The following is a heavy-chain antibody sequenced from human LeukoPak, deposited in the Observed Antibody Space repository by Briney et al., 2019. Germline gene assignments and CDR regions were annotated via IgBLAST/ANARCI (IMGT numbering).Heavy chain of an antibody. Sequence: IPSETLSLTCTVSGGSISSNYWSWIRQPPGKGLEWIGYINTSGSTNYNPSLKSRVSISLDTSRNQFSLKLTSVTAADTAVYYCARRGNWGFFDYWGQGILVSVSS. V-gene: IGHV4-4*09. J-gene: IGHJ4*02. CDR2: INTSGST. CDR1: GGSISSNY. CDR3: ARRGNWGFFDY. D-gene: IGHD7-27*01.